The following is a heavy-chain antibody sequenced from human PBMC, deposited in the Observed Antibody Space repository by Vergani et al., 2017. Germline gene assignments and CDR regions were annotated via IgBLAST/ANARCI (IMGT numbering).Heavy chain of an antibody. Sequence: EVQLVESGGGLVQPGGSLRLSCAASGFTFSSYEMNWVRQAPGKGLEWVSYISSSGSTIYYADSVKGRFTISGDNAKNSLYLQMNSLRAEDTAVYYCPSNLRLVHYYYGMDVWGQGTTVTVSS. J-gene: IGHJ6*02. V-gene: IGHV3-48*03. CDR1: GFTFSSYE. CDR2: ISSSGSTI. D-gene: IGHD6-19*01. CDR3: PSNLRLVHYYYGMDV.